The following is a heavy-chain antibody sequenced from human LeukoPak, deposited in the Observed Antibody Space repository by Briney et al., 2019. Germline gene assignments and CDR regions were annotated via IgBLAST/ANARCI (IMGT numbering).Heavy chain of an antibody. D-gene: IGHD4-17*01. CDR2: IDISGSNA. CDR1: GFTFSSYS. Sequence: GGSLRLSCAASGFTFSSYSMNWVRQAPGEGLEWVSSIDISGSNAYYADSVKGRFTISRDNSRNTLHLQMDSLRAEDSAIYYCAKELRPNDYWGQGTLVTVSS. V-gene: IGHV3-23*01. CDR3: AKELRPNDY. J-gene: IGHJ4*02.